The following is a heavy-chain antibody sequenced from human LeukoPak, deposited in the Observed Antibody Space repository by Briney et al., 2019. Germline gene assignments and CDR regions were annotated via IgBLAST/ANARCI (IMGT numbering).Heavy chain of an antibody. Sequence: SVKVSCKASGGTFSSYAISWVRQAPGQGLEWMGRIIPILGIANYAQKFQGRVTITADKSTSTAYMELSSLRSEDTAVYYCATVYSSGWNFHYWGQGTLVTVSS. CDR1: GGTFSSYA. CDR3: ATVYSSGWNFHY. V-gene: IGHV1-69*04. CDR2: IIPILGIA. J-gene: IGHJ4*02. D-gene: IGHD6-19*01.